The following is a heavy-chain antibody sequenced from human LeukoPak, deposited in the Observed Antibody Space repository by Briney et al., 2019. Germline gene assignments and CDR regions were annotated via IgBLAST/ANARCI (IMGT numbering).Heavy chain of an antibody. V-gene: IGHV1-2*02. CDR1: GYTFTGYY. CDR2: INPNSGGT. D-gene: IGHD2-15*01. J-gene: IGHJ4*02. CDR3: ARGISCSGGSCYSGGSDY. Sequence: ASVKVSCKASGYTFTGYYMHWVRQAPGQGLEWMGWINPNSGGTNYAQKFQGRVTITRDTSISTAYMELSRLRSDDTAVYYCARGISCSGGSCYSGGSDYWGQGTLVTVSS.